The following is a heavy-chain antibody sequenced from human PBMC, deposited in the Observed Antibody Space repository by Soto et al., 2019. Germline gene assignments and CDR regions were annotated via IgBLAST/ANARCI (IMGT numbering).Heavy chain of an antibody. J-gene: IGHJ4*02. D-gene: IGHD2-2*03. CDR3: ARALGYCSSTSCYAGGPFDY. Sequence: LRLSCAASGFTFSSYSMNWVRQAPGKGLEWVSYISSSSSTIYYADSVKGRFTISRDNAKNSLYLQMNSLRAEDTAVYYCARALGYCSSTSCYAGGPFDYWGQGTLVTVSS. CDR1: GFTFSSYS. CDR2: ISSSSSTI. V-gene: IGHV3-48*01.